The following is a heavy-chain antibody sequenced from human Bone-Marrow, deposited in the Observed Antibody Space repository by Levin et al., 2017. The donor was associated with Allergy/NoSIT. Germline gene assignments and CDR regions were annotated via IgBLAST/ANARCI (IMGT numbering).Heavy chain of an antibody. J-gene: IGHJ4*02. CDR2: IYYSGST. V-gene: IGHV4-59*01. D-gene: IGHD5-24*01. CDR1: GGSISSYY. CDR3: ARVGQLRNGYNPFDY. Sequence: SETLSLTCTVSGGSISSYYWSWIRQPPGKGLEWIGYIYYSGSTNYNPSLKSRVTISVDTSKNQFSLKLSSVTAADTAVYYCARVGQLRNGYNPFDYWGQGTLVTVSS.